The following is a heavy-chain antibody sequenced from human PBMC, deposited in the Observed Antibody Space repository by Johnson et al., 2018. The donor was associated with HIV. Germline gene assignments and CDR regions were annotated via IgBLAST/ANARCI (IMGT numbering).Heavy chain of an antibody. D-gene: IGHD3-16*02. CDR2: LKSKTDGGTT. J-gene: IGHJ3*02. CDR3: ARTEMITFGGVIVLGGAFDI. CDR1: GFTFSNAW. Sequence: VQLVESGGGLVQPGGSLRLSCAASGFTFSNAWMSWVRQAPGKGLEWVGRLKSKTDGGTTDYAAPMKGRFTISRDDSKNTLYLQMNSLRAEDTAVYYCARTEMITFGGVIVLGGAFDIWGQGTMVTVS. V-gene: IGHV3-15*01.